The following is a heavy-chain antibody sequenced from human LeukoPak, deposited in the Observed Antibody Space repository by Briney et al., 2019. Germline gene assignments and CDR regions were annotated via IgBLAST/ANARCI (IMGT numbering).Heavy chain of an antibody. D-gene: IGHD4-17*01. CDR1: GGSIRSYY. J-gene: IGHJ4*02. Sequence: PSETLSLTCTVSGGSIRSYYWSWIRQPPGKGLEWIGYIYYSGSTNYNPSLKSRVSISVDTSKNQFSLKLSSVTAADTAVYYCARTGSTVTMLYPFDHWGQGALVTVSS. V-gene: IGHV4-59*01. CDR3: ARTGSTVTMLYPFDH. CDR2: IYYSGST.